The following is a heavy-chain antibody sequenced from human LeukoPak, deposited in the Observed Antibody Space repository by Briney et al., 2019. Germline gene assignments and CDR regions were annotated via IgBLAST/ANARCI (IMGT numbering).Heavy chain of an antibody. Sequence: GGSLRLSCAASGFTVSSNYMSWARQAPGKGLEWVSVIYSGGSTYYADSVKGRFTISRDNSKNTLYLQMNSLRAEDTAVYYCARAESYYYYGMDVWGQGTTVTVSS. CDR1: GFTVSSNY. CDR2: IYSGGST. CDR3: ARAESYYYYGMDV. V-gene: IGHV3-66*01. J-gene: IGHJ6*02.